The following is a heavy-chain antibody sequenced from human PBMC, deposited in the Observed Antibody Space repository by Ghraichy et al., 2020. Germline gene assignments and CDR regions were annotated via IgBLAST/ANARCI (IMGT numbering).Heavy chain of an antibody. Sequence: SETLSLTCAVSGGSMGTSNWWSWVRQTPGEGLEWIGEIYHSGSTNYNPSLKRRVTILVDKSKNQFSLKLTSVTAADTAVYHCARVRARGVVFDIWGQGTMVTVSS. D-gene: IGHD3-10*01. CDR2: IYHSGST. CDR3: ARVRARGVVFDI. V-gene: IGHV4-4*02. J-gene: IGHJ3*02. CDR1: GGSMGTSNW.